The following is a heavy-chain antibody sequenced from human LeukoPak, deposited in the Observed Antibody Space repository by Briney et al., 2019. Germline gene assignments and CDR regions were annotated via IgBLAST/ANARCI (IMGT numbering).Heavy chain of an antibody. CDR1: GGSISSSSYY. D-gene: IGHD3-22*01. V-gene: IGHV4-61*01. CDR3: ARSPASSGYYNWFDP. J-gene: IGHJ5*02. Sequence: PSETLSLTCTVSGGSISSSSYYWSWIRQPPGKGLEWIGHIYYSGSTSYSPSLKSRVTISVDTSKNQFSLKLSSVTAADTAVYYCARSPASSGYYNWFDPWGQGTLVTVSS. CDR2: IYYSGST.